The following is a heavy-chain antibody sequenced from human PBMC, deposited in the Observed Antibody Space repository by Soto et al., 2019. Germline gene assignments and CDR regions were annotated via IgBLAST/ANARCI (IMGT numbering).Heavy chain of an antibody. CDR3: ARDEEEGYCSGGSCYLVRYFQH. CDR1: GYTFTSYG. CDR2: ISAYNGNT. Sequence: GASVKVSCKASGYTFTSYGISWVRQAPGQGLEWMGWISAYNGNTNYAQKLQGRVTMTTDTSTSTAYMELRSLRSDDTAVYYCARDEEEGYCSGGSCYLVRYFQHWGQGTLVTVSS. V-gene: IGHV1-18*01. D-gene: IGHD2-15*01. J-gene: IGHJ1*01.